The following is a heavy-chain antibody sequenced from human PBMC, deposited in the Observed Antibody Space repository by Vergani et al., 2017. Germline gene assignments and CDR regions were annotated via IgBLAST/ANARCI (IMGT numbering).Heavy chain of an antibody. V-gene: IGHV3-9*01. CDR1: GFTFDDYA. Sequence: EVQLVESGGGLVQPGRSLRLSCAAFGFTFDDYAMHWVRQAPGKGLEWVSGISWNSGSIGYADSVKGRFTISRDNAKNSLYLQMNSLRAEDTALYYCAKDIGAGYSSGWYIGEYYFDYWGQGTLVTVSS. CDR3: AKDIGAGYSSGWYIGEYYFDY. CDR2: ISWNSGSI. J-gene: IGHJ4*02. D-gene: IGHD6-19*01.